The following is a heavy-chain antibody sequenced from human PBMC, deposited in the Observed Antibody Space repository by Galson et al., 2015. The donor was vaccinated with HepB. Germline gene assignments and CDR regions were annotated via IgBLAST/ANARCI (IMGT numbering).Heavy chain of an antibody. CDR1: GFTFNIYW. Sequence: SLRLSCAASGFTFNIYWMTWVRQSPGKGLEWVANIKEDGGVNYIVDSVKGRSTIPRDNANNPLYLQMNSLRVEDTAEYYCARDQNYYYGGGWYDAFDMWGQGTMVTVSS. J-gene: IGHJ3*02. CDR2: IKEDGGVN. D-gene: IGHD6-13*01. CDR3: ARDQNYYYGGGWYDAFDM. V-gene: IGHV3-7*01.